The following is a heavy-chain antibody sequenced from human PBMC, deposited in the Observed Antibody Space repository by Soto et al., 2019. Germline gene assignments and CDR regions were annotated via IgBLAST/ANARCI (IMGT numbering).Heavy chain of an antibody. Sequence: SETLSLTCTVSGGSISGYYWNWIRQPPGKGLEWIGYINYSGSTKYNPSLKSRVTISVDTSKNQFSLKLTSVTAADTAVYYCARSMGGDILTKRWFDPWGQGTLVTVSS. J-gene: IGHJ5*02. V-gene: IGHV4-59*01. CDR2: INYSGST. CDR1: GGSISGYY. CDR3: ARSMGGDILTKRWFDP. D-gene: IGHD3-9*01.